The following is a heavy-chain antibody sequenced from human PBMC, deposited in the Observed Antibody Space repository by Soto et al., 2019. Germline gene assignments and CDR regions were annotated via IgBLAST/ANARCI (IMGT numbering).Heavy chain of an antibody. D-gene: IGHD3-22*01. J-gene: IGHJ4*02. Sequence: SETLSLTCTVSGDSISSSHNYWGWIRQPPGKGLEWIASMSYSGSTYYNPSLKSRVTIAVDTSKNHFSLRLSSVTAADTAEYYCARQGDYYDSSGYHWYFDYWGQGTLVTVS. CDR3: ARQGDYYDSSGYHWYFDY. CDR1: GDSISSSHNY. V-gene: IGHV4-39*01. CDR2: MSYSGST.